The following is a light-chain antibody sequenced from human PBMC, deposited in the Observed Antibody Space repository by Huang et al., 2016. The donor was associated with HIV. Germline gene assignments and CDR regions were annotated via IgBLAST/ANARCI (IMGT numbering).Light chain of an antibody. CDR1: QSVSRY. CDR3: QQRSNWGGA. CDR2: DGS. V-gene: IGKV3-11*01. J-gene: IGKJ3*01. Sequence: EIVLTQSPGNLSLSVGERASLSCRASQSVSRYVAWYQQKPGQAPRLLIYDGSNRATGIPARFSGSGSGTDFTLTISSLEPEDFAVYYCQQRSNWGGAFGPGTKVEI.